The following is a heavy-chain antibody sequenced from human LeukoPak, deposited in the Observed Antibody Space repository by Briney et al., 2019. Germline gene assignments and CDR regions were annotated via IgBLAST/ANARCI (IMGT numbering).Heavy chain of an antibody. CDR2: INPKSGGT. J-gene: IGHJ4*02. V-gene: IGHV1-2*02. CDR1: GYTFTGYY. Sequence: ASVKVSCKASGYTFTGYYMHWVRPAPGQGLGWMGSINPKSGGTNYAQKLQGRVTTTPDTTISTAYMGLSRLKSDVTAVYYCAREVVAYDSSGLSLGYWGRGTVVTVSA. D-gene: IGHD3-22*01. CDR3: AREVVAYDSSGLSLGY.